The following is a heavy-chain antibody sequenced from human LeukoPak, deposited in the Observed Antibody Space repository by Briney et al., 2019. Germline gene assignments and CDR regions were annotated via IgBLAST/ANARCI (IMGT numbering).Heavy chain of an antibody. CDR1: CGSISSYY. D-gene: IGHD3-22*01. CDR3: ARDSYDSSGFLYAFDI. J-gene: IGHJ3*02. Sequence: SETLSLTCTVSCGSISSYYWSWIRQPPGKGLECIGYIHNSGSTNYNPSLKSRVAISVDTSKNQFSLKLSSVTAADTAVYHCARDSYDSSGFLYAFDIWGQGTMVTVPS. CDR2: IHNSGST. V-gene: IGHV4-59*01.